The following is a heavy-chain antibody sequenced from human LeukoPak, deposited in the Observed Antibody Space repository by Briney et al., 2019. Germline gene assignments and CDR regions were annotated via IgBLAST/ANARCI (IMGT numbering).Heavy chain of an antibody. V-gene: IGHV3-11*04. CDR2: ISSSGSTI. Sequence: NPGGSLRLSCAASGFTFSDYYMSWIRQAPGKGLEWVSYISSSGSTIYYADSVKGRFTISRDNAKNSLYLQMNSLRAEDTAVYYCASAPPLINQLPPNYYYYYYMDVWGKGTTVTVSS. J-gene: IGHJ6*03. CDR1: GFTFSDYY. D-gene: IGHD2-2*01. CDR3: ASAPPLINQLPPNYYYYYYMDV.